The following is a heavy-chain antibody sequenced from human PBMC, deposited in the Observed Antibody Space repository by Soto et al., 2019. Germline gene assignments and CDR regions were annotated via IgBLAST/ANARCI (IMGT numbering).Heavy chain of an antibody. D-gene: IGHD3-10*01. CDR1: GYTLTDYY. CDR2: INPNSGDT. V-gene: IGHV1-2*02. J-gene: IGHJ4*02. CDR3: ARGTMVRGVSAASHDD. Sequence: GASVKVSCKATGYTLTDYYMHWVRQAPGQGLEWMGWINPNSGDTHYAQKFQGRVTMTRDTSISTANMELSRLESDDTAVYYCARGTMVRGVSAASHDDWGQGRLVTVSS.